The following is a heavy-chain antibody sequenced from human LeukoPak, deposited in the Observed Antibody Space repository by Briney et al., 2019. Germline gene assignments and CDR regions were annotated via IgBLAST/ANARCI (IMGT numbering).Heavy chain of an antibody. J-gene: IGHJ6*04. Sequence: SKTLSLTCAVYGGSFSGYYWSWIRQPPGKGLEWIGEINHSGSTNYNPSLKSRVTISVDTSKNQFSLKLSSVTAADTAVYYCARGNTVTAYYYYYYGMDVWGKGTTVTVSS. CDR1: GGSFSGYY. CDR2: INHSGST. CDR3: ARGNTVTAYYYYYYGMDV. D-gene: IGHD2-21*02. V-gene: IGHV4-34*01.